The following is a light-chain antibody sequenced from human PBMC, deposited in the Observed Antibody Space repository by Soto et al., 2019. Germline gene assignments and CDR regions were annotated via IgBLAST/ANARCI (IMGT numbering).Light chain of an antibody. V-gene: IGKV3-11*01. J-gene: IGKJ5*01. CDR2: DAS. Sequence: TQAPATLSVSPGERATLSCRASQTINNNVAWYQLKDGQVPRLVIYDASNRATGIPARFSGSGSGTDFTLTISSLEPEDFAVYYCQQRSNWPPITFGQGTRLEIK. CDR1: QTINNN. CDR3: QQRSNWPPIT.